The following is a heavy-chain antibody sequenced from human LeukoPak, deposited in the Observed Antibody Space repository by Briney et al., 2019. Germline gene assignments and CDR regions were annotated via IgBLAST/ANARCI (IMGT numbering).Heavy chain of an antibody. CDR1: GGSISSDY. Sequence: SETLSLTCTVSGGSISSDYWSWIRQPPGRGLEWIGYIYYTGITNYNPSLKRRVTISLDTSKNHFSLKLSSVTAADTAVYYCARVAGYYSIDYWGQGTLVTVSS. D-gene: IGHD3-22*01. CDR2: IYYTGIT. J-gene: IGHJ4*02. CDR3: ARVAGYYSIDY. V-gene: IGHV4-59*01.